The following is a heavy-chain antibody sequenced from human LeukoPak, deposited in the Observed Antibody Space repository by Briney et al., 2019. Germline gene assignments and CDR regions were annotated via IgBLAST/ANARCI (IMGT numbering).Heavy chain of an antibody. V-gene: IGHV3-23*01. J-gene: IGHJ4*02. CDR3: AKGSYYDSSGSFYFDY. CDR2: ISASGGST. Sequence: GGSLRLSCAASGFTFSSSAMSWVRQVPGKGLEWVSGISASGGSTSYADSVRGRFTISRDNSKNTLYVQMNSLRDEDTAVYYCAKGSYYDSSGSFYFDYWGQGTLVTVSS. CDR1: GFTFSSSA. D-gene: IGHD3-22*01.